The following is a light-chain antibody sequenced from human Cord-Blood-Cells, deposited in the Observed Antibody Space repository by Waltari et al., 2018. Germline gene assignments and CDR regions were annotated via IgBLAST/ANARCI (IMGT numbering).Light chain of an antibody. Sequence: QSALTQPASVSGSPGQSITIPCTGTSSDVGGYTHVSWYQQHPGKAPKLMIYEVSNRPSGVSNRFSGSKSGNTASLTISGLQAEDEADYYCSSYTSSSTLVFGTETKVTVL. V-gene: IGLV2-14*01. CDR1: SSDVGGYTH. J-gene: IGLJ1*01. CDR3: SSYTSSSTLV. CDR2: EVS.